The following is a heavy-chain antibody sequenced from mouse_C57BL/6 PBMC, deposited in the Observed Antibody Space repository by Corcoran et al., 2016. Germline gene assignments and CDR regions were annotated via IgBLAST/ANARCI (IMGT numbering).Heavy chain of an antibody. J-gene: IGHJ1*03. V-gene: IGHV1-75*01. D-gene: IGHD1-1*01. CDR2: IFPGSGST. Sequence: QVQLQQSGPELVKPGASVKISCKASGYTFTDYYINWVKQRPGQGLEWIGWIFPGSGSTYYNEKFKGKATLTVDKSSSTAYMLLSSLTSEDSVVYFCARKTHYYGSSDWYFDVWGTGTTVTVSS. CDR3: ARKTHYYGSSDWYFDV. CDR1: GYTFTDYY.